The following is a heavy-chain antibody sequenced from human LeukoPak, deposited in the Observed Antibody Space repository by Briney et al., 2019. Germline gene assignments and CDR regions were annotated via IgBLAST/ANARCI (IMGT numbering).Heavy chain of an antibody. D-gene: IGHD3-9*01. CDR2: IYYSGST. CDR3: ASTYYDILTGYYNGY. Sequence: SETLSLTCTVSGGSVSSGSYYWSWIRQPPGKGLEWIGYIYYSGSTNYNPSLKSRVTISVDTSKNQFSLKLSSVTAADTAVYYCASTYYDILTGYYNGYWGRGTLVTVSS. V-gene: IGHV4-61*01. CDR1: GGSVSSGSYY. J-gene: IGHJ4*02.